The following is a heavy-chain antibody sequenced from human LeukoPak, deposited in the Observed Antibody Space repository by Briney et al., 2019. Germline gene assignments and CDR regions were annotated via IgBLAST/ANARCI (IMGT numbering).Heavy chain of an antibody. J-gene: IGHJ4*02. CDR2: ISAHNGDT. Sequence: EASVKVSCKASGYTFTSYGISWVRQAPGQGLEWMGWISAHNGDTKYAQKLQGRVTMTTDTSTSTAYMELRSLRSDDTAVYYCARGGPIAAAGREFDYWGQGTLVTVSS. CDR1: GYTFTSYG. V-gene: IGHV1-18*01. D-gene: IGHD6-13*01. CDR3: ARGGPIAAAGREFDY.